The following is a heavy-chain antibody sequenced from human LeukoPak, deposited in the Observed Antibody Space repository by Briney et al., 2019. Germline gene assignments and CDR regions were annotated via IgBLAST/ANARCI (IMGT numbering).Heavy chain of an antibody. V-gene: IGHV4-59*01. CDR2: IYYSGAT. J-gene: IGHJ5*02. CDR3: ARGGYCSGGSCYSDWFDP. Sequence: KPSETLSLTCTVSGGSISSYYWSWIRQPPGKGLGWIGYIYYSGATNYNPSLKSRVTISVDTSKKQFSLKLNSVTAADTVVYYCARGGYCSGGSCYSDWFDPWGQGTLVTVSS. D-gene: IGHD2-15*01. CDR1: GGSISSYY.